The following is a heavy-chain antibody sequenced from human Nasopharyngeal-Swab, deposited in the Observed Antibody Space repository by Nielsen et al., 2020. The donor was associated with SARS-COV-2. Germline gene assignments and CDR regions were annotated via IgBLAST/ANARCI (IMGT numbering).Heavy chain of an antibody. CDR1: GFTFSSYS. CDR2: ISSSGSTI. V-gene: IGHV3-48*04. D-gene: IGHD3-22*01. Sequence: GESLKISCAASGFTFSSYSMNWVRQPPGKGLEWVSSISSSGSTIYYADSVKGRFTITRDNAKNSLYLQMNSLRAEDTAVYYCARSSGYYYKNFDYWGQGTLVTVSS. CDR3: ARSSGYYYKNFDY. J-gene: IGHJ4*02.